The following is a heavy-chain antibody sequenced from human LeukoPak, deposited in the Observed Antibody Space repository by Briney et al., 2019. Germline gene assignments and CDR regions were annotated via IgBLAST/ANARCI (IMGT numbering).Heavy chain of an antibody. CDR2: VSAYNGNT. CDR1: GYTLTNYG. V-gene: IGHV1-18*01. Sequence: ASVTVSCMASGYTLTNYGISWVRQAPGQGLEWMGWVSAYNGNTNYAQKLQGRVTMTTDTTTSTAYMELRSLRSDDTAVYYCARDGPIYYDMSNAFDIWGQGTMVTVSS. J-gene: IGHJ3*02. D-gene: IGHD3-22*01. CDR3: ARDGPIYYDMSNAFDI.